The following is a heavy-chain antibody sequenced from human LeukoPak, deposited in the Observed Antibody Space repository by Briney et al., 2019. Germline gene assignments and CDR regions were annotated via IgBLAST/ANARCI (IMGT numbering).Heavy chain of an antibody. CDR1: GGSFSGYY. D-gene: IGHD1-26*01. J-gene: IGHJ3*02. CDR3: ARGRGSHHAFDI. V-gene: IGHV4-34*01. Sequence: PSETLSLTCAVYGGSFSGYYWSWIHQPPGKGLEWIGEINHSGSTNYNPSLKSRVTISVDTSKNQFSLKLSSVTAADTAVYYCARGRGSHHAFDIWGQGTMVTVSS. CDR2: INHSGST.